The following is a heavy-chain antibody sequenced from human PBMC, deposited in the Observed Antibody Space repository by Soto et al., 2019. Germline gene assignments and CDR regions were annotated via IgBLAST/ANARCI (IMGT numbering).Heavy chain of an antibody. D-gene: IGHD6-19*01. CDR2: IYYSGTS. Sequence: SDTLSLTSTVSGVSISIGGYYWSWIRQHPGKGLEWIGYIYYSGTSYYNPSLKSRVTISVDTSKNQFSLRLSSVTAADTAVYYCARDTDSRGWYEIYWGQGTLVTVSS. CDR1: GVSISIGGYY. V-gene: IGHV4-31*03. J-gene: IGHJ4*02. CDR3: ARDTDSRGWYEIY.